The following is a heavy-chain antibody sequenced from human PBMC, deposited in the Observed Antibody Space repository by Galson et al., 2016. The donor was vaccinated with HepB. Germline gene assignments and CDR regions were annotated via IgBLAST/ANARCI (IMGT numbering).Heavy chain of an antibody. D-gene: IGHD6-19*01. Sequence: SLRLSCAASGFTFGDYGMHWVRQAPGKGPEWVGVVSFNGKVQYYADSVKGRFTISRDNSKNTLYLQMDSLGVEDTALYYCAKEPQKYSSGWYYYNWGQGALVTVSS. J-gene: IGHJ4*02. CDR2: VSFNGKVQ. CDR1: GFTFGDYG. V-gene: IGHV3-30*18. CDR3: AKEPQKYSSGWYYYN.